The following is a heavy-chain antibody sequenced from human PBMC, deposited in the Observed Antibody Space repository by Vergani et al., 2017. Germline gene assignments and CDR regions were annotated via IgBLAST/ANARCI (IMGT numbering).Heavy chain of an antibody. CDR1: GFTFSSYS. D-gene: IGHD4-17*01. Sequence: EVQLVESGGGLVKPGGSLRLSCAASGFTFSSYSMNWVRQAPGTGLEWVSAISGSGGRTYYADSVMGRFPISRDNSKNTLYVQMNSLRAEDTAVYYCAKNYGDYEFDYWGQGTLVTVSS. V-gene: IGHV3-23*04. CDR3: AKNYGDYEFDY. CDR2: ISGSGGRT. J-gene: IGHJ4*02.